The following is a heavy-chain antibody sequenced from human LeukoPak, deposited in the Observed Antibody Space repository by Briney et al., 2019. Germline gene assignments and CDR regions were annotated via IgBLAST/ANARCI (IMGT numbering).Heavy chain of an antibody. CDR3: VRNAGSGYYFWVDY. CDR2: INWNGGST. D-gene: IGHD3-22*01. Sequence: PGGSLRLSCAVSGFTVSGNYMSWVRQAPGKGLEWVSGINWNGGSTGYAGSVKGRFTISRDNAKNSLSLQMNSLRAEDTAFYHCVRNAGSGYYFWVDYWGQGTLVTVSS. J-gene: IGHJ4*02. V-gene: IGHV3-20*01. CDR1: GFTVSGNY.